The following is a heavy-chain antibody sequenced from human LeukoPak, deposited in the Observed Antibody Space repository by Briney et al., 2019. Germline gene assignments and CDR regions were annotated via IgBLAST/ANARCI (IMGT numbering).Heavy chain of an antibody. CDR1: GFSVSGYW. J-gene: IGHJ4*02. Sequence: GGSLRLSCAASGFSVSGYWMTWVRQAPGKGLEWVSNINQDGSEKNYVDSVKGRFTISRDNAENSLFLQMNSLRVEDTAVYYCAREWQGGIAAAGTRIEGDYWGQGTLVAVSS. CDR2: INQDGSEK. D-gene: IGHD6-13*01. V-gene: IGHV3-7*01. CDR3: AREWQGGIAAAGTRIEGDY.